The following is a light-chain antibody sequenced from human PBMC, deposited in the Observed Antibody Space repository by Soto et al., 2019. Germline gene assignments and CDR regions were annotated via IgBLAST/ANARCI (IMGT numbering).Light chain of an antibody. CDR1: SSDVGSYNL. V-gene: IGLV2-23*01. CDR2: EGS. CDR3: CSYAGSNYV. Sequence: QGVLNRPASGSGVHRECRTISCTGTSSDVGSYNLVSWYQQHPGKAPKLMIYEGSKRPSGVSNRFSGSKSGNTASLTISGLQAEDEADYYCCSYAGSNYVFGTGTKVTVL. J-gene: IGLJ1*01.